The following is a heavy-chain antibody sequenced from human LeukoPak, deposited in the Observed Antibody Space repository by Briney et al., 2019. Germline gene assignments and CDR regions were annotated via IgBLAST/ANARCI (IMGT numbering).Heavy chain of an antibody. CDR2: ISSSSSYI. CDR1: GFTFSSYS. D-gene: IGHD3-22*01. J-gene: IGHJ4*02. V-gene: IGHV3-21*01. Sequence: GGSLRLSCAASGFTFSSYSMNWVRQAPGKGLEWVSSISSSSSYIYYADSVKGRFTISRDNAKNPLYLQMNSLRAEDTAVYYCARGGYYYDSSGYYYFDYWGQGTLVTVSS. CDR3: ARGGYYYDSSGYYYFDY.